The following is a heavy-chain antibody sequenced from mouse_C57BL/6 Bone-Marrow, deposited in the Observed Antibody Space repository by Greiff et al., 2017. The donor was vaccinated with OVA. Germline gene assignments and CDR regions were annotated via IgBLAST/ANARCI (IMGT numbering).Heavy chain of an antibody. V-gene: IGHV5-12*01. CDR1: GFTFSDYY. D-gene: IGHD4-1*01. J-gene: IGHJ2*01. CDR2: ISNGGGST. Sequence: EVQRVESGGGLVQPGGSLKLSCAASGFTFSDYYMYWVRQTPEKRLEWVAYISNGGGSTYYPDTVKGRFTISRDNAKNTLYLQMSRLKSEDTAMYYCARRWDEENYFDYWGQGTTLTVSS. CDR3: ARRWDEENYFDY.